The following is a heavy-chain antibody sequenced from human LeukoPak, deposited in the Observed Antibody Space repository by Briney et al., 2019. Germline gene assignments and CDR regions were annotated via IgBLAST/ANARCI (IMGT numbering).Heavy chain of an antibody. CDR3: ARDGDFWSGYYLYYFDY. CDR2: MSPNNGNT. V-gene: IGHV1-8*01. J-gene: IGHJ4*02. Sequence: ASVKVSCKTSGYTFTNYDINWVRQATGQGLEWLGWMSPNNGNTGYAQKFQGRVTITADESTSTAYMELSSLRSEDTAVYYCARDGDFWSGYYLYYFDYWGQGTLVTVSS. CDR1: GYTFTNYD. D-gene: IGHD3-3*01.